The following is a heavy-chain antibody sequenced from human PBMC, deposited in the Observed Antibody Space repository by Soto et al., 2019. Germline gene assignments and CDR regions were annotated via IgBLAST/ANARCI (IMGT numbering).Heavy chain of an antibody. CDR1: GFTFRSYS. D-gene: IGHD6-6*01. CDR2: ISSSSSYI. V-gene: IGHV3-21*01. CDR3: ARDYSSSANMFLFGSYGMDV. J-gene: IGHJ6*02. Sequence: EVQLVESGGGLVKPGGSLRLSCAASGFTFRSYSMNWVGQAPGKGLEWVSSISSSSSYIYYADSVKGRFTISRDNAKNSLYLQMSSLRAEDTAVYYCARDYSSSANMFLFGSYGMDVWGQGNTVTVTS.